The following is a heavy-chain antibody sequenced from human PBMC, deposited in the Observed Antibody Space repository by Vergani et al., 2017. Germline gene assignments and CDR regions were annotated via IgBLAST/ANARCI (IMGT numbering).Heavy chain of an antibody. CDR1: GFTFTSYH. V-gene: IGHV1-2*06. D-gene: IGHD2-2*01. CDR2: IDPNSVDT. Sequence: QVQLVQSGAEVKKPGASVRVSCKASGFTFTSYHIHWVRQAPGQGLDWLGRIDPNSVDTRYSQRFQDRVTITRDTSIKTAYMEMTRLRPDGTAIYYCARVIVGCSRTKCFADHWGQGTLVTVSS. J-gene: IGHJ4*02. CDR3: ARVIVGCSRTKCFADH.